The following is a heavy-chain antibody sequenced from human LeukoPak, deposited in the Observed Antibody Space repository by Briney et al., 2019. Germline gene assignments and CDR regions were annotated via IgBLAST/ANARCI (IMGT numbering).Heavy chain of an antibody. D-gene: IGHD1-26*01. V-gene: IGHV4-34*01. CDR2: INHSGST. J-gene: IGHJ4*02. CDR3: AIGWEPPFDY. CDR1: GESFSGYY. Sequence: SDNLSLTCAVYGESFSGYYRSWIRQPPGKGLEWIGEINHSGSTNYNPSLKSRVTISVDTSKNQFSLKLSSVTAADTAVYYCAIGWEPPFDYWGQGTLVTVSS.